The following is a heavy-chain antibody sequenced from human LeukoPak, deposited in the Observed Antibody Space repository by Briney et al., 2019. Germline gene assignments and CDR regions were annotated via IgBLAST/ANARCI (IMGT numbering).Heavy chain of an antibody. CDR2: ISSSCSYI. CDR3: ARDQWYYYDSSGYFDY. CDR1: GFTFSSYS. V-gene: IGHV3-21*01. Sequence: GGSLRLSCAASGFTFSSYSMNWVRQAPGKGLEWVSSISSSCSYIYYADSVKGRFTISRDNAKNSLYLQMNSLRAEDTAVYYCARDQWYYYDSSGYFDYWGQGTLVTVSS. D-gene: IGHD3-22*01. J-gene: IGHJ4*02.